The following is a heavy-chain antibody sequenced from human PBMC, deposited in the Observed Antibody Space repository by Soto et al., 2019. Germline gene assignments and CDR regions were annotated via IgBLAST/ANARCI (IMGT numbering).Heavy chain of an antibody. Sequence: PGGSLRLSCAAAGFTFSSYGMSWVRQAPGKGLEWVSAISGSGGSTYYADSVKGRFTISRDNSKNTLYLQMNSLRAEDTAVYYCAKVSLPPSVGMMYGMDVWGQGTTVTVSS. CDR2: ISGSGGST. CDR1: GFTFSSYG. D-gene: IGHD1-26*01. J-gene: IGHJ6*02. CDR3: AKVSLPPSVGMMYGMDV. V-gene: IGHV3-23*01.